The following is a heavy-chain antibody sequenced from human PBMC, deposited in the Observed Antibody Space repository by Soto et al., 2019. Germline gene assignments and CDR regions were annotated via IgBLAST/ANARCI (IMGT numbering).Heavy chain of an antibody. CDR2: ISYDGSNK. J-gene: IGHJ6*02. V-gene: IGHV3-30*03. CDR1: GFTFSSYG. CDR3: ARERGNRIYYYYGMDV. D-gene: IGHD2-15*01. Sequence: QVQLVESGGGVVQPGRSLRLSCAASGFTFSSYGMHWVRQAPGKGLEWVAVISYDGSNKYYADSVKGRFTISRDNSKKALYLQMNSLRAEDTAVYYCARERGNRIYYYYGMDVWGQGTTVTVSS.